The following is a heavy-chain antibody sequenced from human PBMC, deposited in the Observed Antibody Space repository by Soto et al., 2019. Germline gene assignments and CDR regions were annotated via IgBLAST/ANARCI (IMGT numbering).Heavy chain of an antibody. CDR1: GFTFSNFD. Sequence: GGSLRLSCAASGFTFSNFDMNWVRQAPGKGLEWVSYISNTGGTIFYADSLKGRITISRDNAKNSLYLQMVSLRAEDTAVYYCARERVYDFSSGYARGFDAWGQGSLVT. CDR3: ARERVYDFSSGYARGFDA. CDR2: ISNTGGTI. V-gene: IGHV3-48*03. D-gene: IGHD3-3*01. J-gene: IGHJ4*02.